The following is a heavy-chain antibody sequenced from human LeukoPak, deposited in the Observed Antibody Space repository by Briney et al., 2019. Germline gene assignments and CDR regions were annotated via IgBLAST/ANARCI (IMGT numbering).Heavy chain of an antibody. CDR1: GGSISDYY. J-gene: IGHJ4*02. V-gene: IGHV4-59*08. D-gene: IGHD5-24*01. Sequence: SETLSLTCTVSGGSISDYYWSWIRQPPGKGLEWIGYIYYSGSTNYNPSLKSRVTISVDTSKNQFSLKLSSVTAADTAMYYCARHWVEMTTPYSFDYWGQGTLVTVSS. CDR2: IYYSGST. CDR3: ARHWVEMTTPYSFDY.